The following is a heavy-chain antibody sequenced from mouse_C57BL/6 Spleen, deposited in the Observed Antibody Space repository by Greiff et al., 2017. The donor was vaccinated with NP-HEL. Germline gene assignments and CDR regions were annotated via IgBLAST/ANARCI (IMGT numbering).Heavy chain of an antibody. V-gene: IGHV1-80*01. D-gene: IGHD1-1*01. CDR3: ARIHYGSSWYFDV. J-gene: IGHJ1*03. Sequence: QVQLQQSGAELVKPGASVKISCKASGYAFSSYWMNWVKQRPGKGLEWIGQIYPGDGDTNYNGKFKGKATLTADKSSSTAYMQLSSLTSEDSAVYFCARIHYGSSWYFDVWGTGTTVTVSS. CDR1: GYAFSSYW. CDR2: IYPGDGDT.